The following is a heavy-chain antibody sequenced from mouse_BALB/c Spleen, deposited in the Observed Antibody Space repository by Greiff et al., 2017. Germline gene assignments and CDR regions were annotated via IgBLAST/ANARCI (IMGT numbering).Heavy chain of an antibody. V-gene: IGHV14-4*02. CDR3: NPPLPPFAY. Sequence: VQLQQSGAELVRSGASVKLSCTASGFNIKDYYMHWVKQRPEQGLEWIGWIDPENGDTEYAPKFQGKATMTADTASNTAYLKRSSLTSEDTAVYYCNPPLPPFAYWGQGTLVTVSA. D-gene: IGHD5-5*01. CDR1: GFNIKDYY. J-gene: IGHJ3*01. CDR2: IDPENGDT.